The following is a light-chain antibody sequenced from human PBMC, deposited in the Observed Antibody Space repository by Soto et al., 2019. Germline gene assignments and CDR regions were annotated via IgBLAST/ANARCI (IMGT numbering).Light chain of an antibody. Sequence: QSVLTQSPSASASLGASVKLTCTLSSGHSSYAIAWHQQQPEKGPRYLMKLNSDGSHSKGDGIPDRVSGSSSGAERYLTISSRQSEDGADYYCQSWRTGIVVFGGGTKVTVL. J-gene: IGLJ2*01. CDR1: SGHSSYA. CDR2: LNSDGSH. CDR3: QSWRTGIVV. V-gene: IGLV4-69*01.